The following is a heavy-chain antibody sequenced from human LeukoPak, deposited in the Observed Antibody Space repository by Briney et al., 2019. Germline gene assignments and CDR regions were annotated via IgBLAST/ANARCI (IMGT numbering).Heavy chain of an antibody. V-gene: IGHV4-61*02. CDR3: ARGTYWGSYWYFDL. J-gene: IGHJ2*01. Sequence: SETLSLTCTVSGGSISSGSYYWNWIRQPAGKGLEWIGRIHISGNTNYNPSLKSRVTISVDTSKKQFSLKLSSVTAADTAVYYCARGTYWGSYWYFDLWGRGTLVTVSS. CDR2: IHISGNT. CDR1: GGSISSGSYY. D-gene: IGHD7-27*01.